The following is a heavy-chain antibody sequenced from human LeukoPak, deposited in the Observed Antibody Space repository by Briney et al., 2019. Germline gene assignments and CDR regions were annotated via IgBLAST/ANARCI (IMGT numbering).Heavy chain of an antibody. D-gene: IGHD4-17*01. V-gene: IGHV3-11*01. J-gene: IGHJ4*02. CDR2: MSSSGDTI. Sequence: GGSLRLSCAASGFTFSDYYMSWIRQPPGNGLEWVSYMSSSGDTIYYADSVKGRFTISRDNAKNSLYLQMNNLRAEDTAVYYCARANFYGEDYWGQGTLVTVSS. CDR1: GFTFSDYY. CDR3: ARANFYGEDY.